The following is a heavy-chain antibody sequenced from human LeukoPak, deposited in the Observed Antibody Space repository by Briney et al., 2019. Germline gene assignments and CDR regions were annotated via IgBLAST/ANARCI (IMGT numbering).Heavy chain of an antibody. CDR1: GFTFGDYA. J-gene: IGHJ4*02. CDR2: IRSKAYGGTT. V-gene: IGHV3-49*04. CDR3: TRYYYGSGSYYKFDS. D-gene: IGHD3-10*01. Sequence: GGSLRLSCTASGFTFGDYAMSWVRQAPGKGLEWVGVIRSKAYGGTTDYAASAKGRFTISRDDSKSVAYLQMNSLNTDDTALYYCTRYYYGSGSYYKFDSWGQGTLVTVSS.